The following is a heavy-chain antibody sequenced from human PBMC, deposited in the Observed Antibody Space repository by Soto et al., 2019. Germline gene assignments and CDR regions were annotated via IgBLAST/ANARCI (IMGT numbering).Heavy chain of an antibody. Sequence: LRLSCAASGFTFSSYGMHWVRQAPGKGPEWVAVIWYDGSNKYYADSVKGRFTISRDNSKNTLYLQMNSLRAEDTAVYYCARSYGGKSGYYYGMDVWGQGTTVTVSS. CDR3: ARSYGGKSGYYYGMDV. J-gene: IGHJ6*02. CDR1: GFTFSSYG. V-gene: IGHV3-33*01. CDR2: IWYDGSNK. D-gene: IGHD2-15*01.